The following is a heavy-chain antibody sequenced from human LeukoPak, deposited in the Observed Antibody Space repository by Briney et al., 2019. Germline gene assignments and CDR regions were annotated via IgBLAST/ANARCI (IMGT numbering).Heavy chain of an antibody. D-gene: IGHD7-27*01. J-gene: IGHJ2*01. V-gene: IGHV1-8*03. CDR2: MNPNSGNT. Sequence: ASVTVSCKASGYTFTIYDINWVRQAPGQGREWMGWMNPNSGNTGYAQKFQGRVTITRNTSISTAYMELSSLRSEDTAVYYCARGLGIAPNWYFDLWGRGTLVTVSS. CDR1: GYTFTIYD. CDR3: ARGLGIAPNWYFDL.